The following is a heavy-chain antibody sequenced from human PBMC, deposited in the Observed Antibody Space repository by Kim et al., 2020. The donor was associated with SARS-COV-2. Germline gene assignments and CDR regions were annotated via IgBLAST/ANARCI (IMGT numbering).Heavy chain of an antibody. D-gene: IGHD2-2*01. CDR2: IKQDGSEK. J-gene: IGHJ6*03. V-gene: IGHV3-7*01. Sequence: GGSLRLSCAASGFTFSSYWMSWVRQAPGKGLEWVANIKQDGSEKYYVDSVKGRFTISRDNAKNSLYLQMNSLRAEDTAVYYCARDHSSKYQLLLVSYYYYYMDVWGKGTTVTVSS. CDR3: ARDHSSKYQLLLVSYYYYYMDV. CDR1: GFTFSSYW.